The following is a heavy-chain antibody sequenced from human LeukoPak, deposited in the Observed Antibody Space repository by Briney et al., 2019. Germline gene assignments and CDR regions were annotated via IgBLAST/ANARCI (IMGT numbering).Heavy chain of an antibody. Sequence: PSETLSLTCAVSGYSISTGYYWGWIRQTPGKGLVWIGSIYHTGSTYYNPSLKSRVTISVDTSKNQFSLKLSSVTAADTAVYYCARVGYCSGGSCYAEFDYWGQGTLVTVSS. J-gene: IGHJ4*02. V-gene: IGHV4-38-2*01. CDR2: IYHTGST. CDR3: ARVGYCSGGSCYAEFDY. D-gene: IGHD2-15*01. CDR1: GYSISTGYY.